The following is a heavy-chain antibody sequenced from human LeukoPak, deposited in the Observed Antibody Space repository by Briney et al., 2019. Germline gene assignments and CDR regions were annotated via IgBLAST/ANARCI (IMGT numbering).Heavy chain of an antibody. V-gene: IGHV4-4*07. D-gene: IGHD3-16*02. J-gene: IGHJ3*02. CDR3: ARHCRYPNDAFDI. Sequence: PSETLSLTCTVSGDSISSYYWSWIRQPAGKGLEGIGRIYTSGSTNYNPSLKSRVTMSVDTSKNQFSLKLSSVTAADTAVYYCARHCRYPNDAFDIWGQGTMVTVSS. CDR1: GDSISSYY. CDR2: IYTSGST.